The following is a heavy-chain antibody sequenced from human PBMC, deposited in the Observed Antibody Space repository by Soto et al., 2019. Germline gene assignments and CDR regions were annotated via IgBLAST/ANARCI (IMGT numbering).Heavy chain of an antibody. CDR3: ASQFCRGRNRYLYCFDP. CDR1: GVTFNRLW. CDR2: INTDGTNT. D-gene: IGHD2-15*01. V-gene: IGHV3-74*01. Sequence: GGSLRLSCGASGVTFNRLWMHWVRHTPGKGLVWVSHINTDGTNTHYADSVMGRFTISRDNAKSSLFLQMNSLRAEDTGVYYCASQFCRGRNRYLYCFDPWGEGNSVPAS. J-gene: IGHJ5*02.